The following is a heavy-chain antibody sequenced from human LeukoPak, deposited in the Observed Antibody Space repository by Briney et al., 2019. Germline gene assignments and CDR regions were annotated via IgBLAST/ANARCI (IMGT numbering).Heavy chain of an antibody. CDR2: INPIFGTA. V-gene: IGHV1-69*13. Sequence: ASVKVSCKASGGTFSSYAISWVRQAPGQGFDWMGGINPIFGTANYAQKFQGRVTITADESTSTACMELSSLRSEDTAVYYCARGRYYDSSGYYQDAFDIWGQGTMVTVSS. J-gene: IGHJ3*02. CDR3: ARGRYYDSSGYYQDAFDI. CDR1: GGTFSSYA. D-gene: IGHD3-22*01.